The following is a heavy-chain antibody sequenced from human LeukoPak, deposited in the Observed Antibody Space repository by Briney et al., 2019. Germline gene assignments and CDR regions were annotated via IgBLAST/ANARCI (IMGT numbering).Heavy chain of an antibody. D-gene: IGHD6-6*01. CDR3: ASNIAAPAGSFDY. V-gene: IGHV3-23*01. CDR2: ISGSGGGT. CDR1: GFTFSNYA. Sequence: GGSLRLSCAASGFTFSNYAMSWVRQAPGKGLEWVSAISGSGGGTYYADSVKGRFTISRDNSKNTLYLQMNSLRAEDTAVYYCASNIAAPAGSFDYWGQGTLVTVSS. J-gene: IGHJ4*02.